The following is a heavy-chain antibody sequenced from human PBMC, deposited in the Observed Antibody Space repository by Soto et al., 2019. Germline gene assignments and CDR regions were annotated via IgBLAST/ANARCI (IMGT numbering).Heavy chain of an antibody. CDR3: ARDGGVAVAVDAFDL. CDR1: GFRFDDFG. D-gene: IGHD6-19*01. CDR2: ITWNSGST. V-gene: IGHV3-20*04. Sequence: EVELVESGGGVVRPGGSLRLSCAASGFRFDDFGMSWVRQAPGKGLEWVSGITWNSGSTGYADSVKGRFRISRDNAKNSLYLQMDSLRAEATAFYYCARDGGVAVAVDAFDLWGQGTMVTVSS. J-gene: IGHJ3*01.